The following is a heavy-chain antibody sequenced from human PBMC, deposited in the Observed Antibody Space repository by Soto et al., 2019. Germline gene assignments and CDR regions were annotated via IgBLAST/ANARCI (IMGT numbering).Heavy chain of an antibody. CDR2: IYYSGST. Sequence: SETLCLTCTVAGDSISSSTYFWGWVRQPPGKGLEWIGYIYYSGSTNYNPSLKSRVTISVDTSKSQFSLKLSSVTAADTAVYYCAKDSGYNYGYFRWFDPWGQGTLVTVSS. CDR3: AKDSGYNYGYFRWFDP. D-gene: IGHD5-18*01. V-gene: IGHV4-61*01. CDR1: GDSISSSTYF. J-gene: IGHJ5*02.